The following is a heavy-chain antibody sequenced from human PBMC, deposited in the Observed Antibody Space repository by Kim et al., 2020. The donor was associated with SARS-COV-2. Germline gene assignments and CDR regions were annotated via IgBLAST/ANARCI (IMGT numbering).Heavy chain of an antibody. CDR3: TGFVGEDFAPH. CDR2: IQNDGSDT. J-gene: IGHJ4*02. Sequence: GGSLRLSCAGSGFTFSRYFMHWVRQVPGQGLEWVSRIQNDGSDTTYADSVRGRFTISRDNAKNTLYLQMNSLRVEDTATYFCTGFVGEDFAPHWGREPWSPSPQ. D-gene: IGHD3-3*01. CDR1: GFTFSRYF. V-gene: IGHV3-74*03.